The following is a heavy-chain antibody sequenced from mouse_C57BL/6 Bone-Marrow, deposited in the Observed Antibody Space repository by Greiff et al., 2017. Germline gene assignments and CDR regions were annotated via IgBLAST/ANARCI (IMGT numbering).Heavy chain of an antibody. CDR2: IYPRDGST. D-gene: IGHD1-1*01. Sequence: QVQLQQSGPELVKPGASVKLSCKASGYTFTSYDINWVKQRPGQGLEWIGWIYPRDGSTKYNEKFKGKATLTVDKSSSTAYMELHSLTSEDSAVYFCAREDGSSYWYFDVWGTGTTVTVSS. J-gene: IGHJ1*03. CDR1: GYTFTSYD. CDR3: AREDGSSYWYFDV. V-gene: IGHV1-85*01.